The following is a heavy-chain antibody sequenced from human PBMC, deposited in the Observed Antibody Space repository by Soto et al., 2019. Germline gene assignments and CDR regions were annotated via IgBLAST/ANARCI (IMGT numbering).Heavy chain of an antibody. J-gene: IGHJ6*02. CDR1: GFTFSSYA. CDR3: ARPVVLRYFDWSPRDYGMDV. Sequence: PGGSLRLSCAASGFTFSSYAMHWVRQAPDKGLEWVAVISYDGSNKYYADSVKGRFTISRDNSKNTLYLQMNSLRAEDTAVYYCARPVVLRYFDWSPRDYGMDVWGQGTTVTVS. CDR2: ISYDGSNK. V-gene: IGHV3-30-3*01. D-gene: IGHD3-9*01.